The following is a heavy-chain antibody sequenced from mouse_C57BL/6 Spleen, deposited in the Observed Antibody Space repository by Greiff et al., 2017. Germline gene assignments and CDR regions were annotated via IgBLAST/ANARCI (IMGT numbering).Heavy chain of an antibody. V-gene: IGHV1-61*01. CDR1: GYTFTGYW. D-gene: IGHD1-1*01. J-gene: IGHJ3*01. CDR3: ARDSRLRYPFAY. CDR2: IYPSDSET. Sequence: VKLQQPGAELVRPGSSVKLSCKATGYTFTGYWMDWVKQRPGHGLEWIGNIYPSDSETHYNQKFKDKATLTVDKSSSTAYMQLSSLTSKDSAVYFCARDSRLRYPFAYWGQETLVTVSA.